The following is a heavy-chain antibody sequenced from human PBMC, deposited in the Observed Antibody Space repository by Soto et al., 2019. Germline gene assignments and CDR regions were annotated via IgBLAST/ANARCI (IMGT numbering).Heavy chain of an antibody. Sequence: QVQLVESGGGVVQPGRSRRLSCAASGFIFSNYGMHWVRQAPGKGLEWVAVTSYDGTKKYYGDSVKGRFTISRDNSMNTLYLQMDSLGAEDTAVYYCAKELGLWSGYLDAFDIWGQGTMVTV. J-gene: IGHJ3*02. D-gene: IGHD3-3*01. CDR2: TSYDGTKK. CDR1: GFIFSNYG. CDR3: AKELGLWSGYLDAFDI. V-gene: IGHV3-30*18.